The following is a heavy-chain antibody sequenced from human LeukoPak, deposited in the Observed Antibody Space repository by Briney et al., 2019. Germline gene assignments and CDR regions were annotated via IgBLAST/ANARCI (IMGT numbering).Heavy chain of an antibody. CDR3: ARGSGYLETFDY. Sequence: QSGRSLRLSCAASGFIFSSYAMHWVRQAPGKGLEWVAVISYDGSNKYYADSVKGRLTISRANSKHTLYLQMNSLTTEDTAAYYCARGSGYLETFDYWGQGTLVTVSS. V-gene: IGHV3-30*04. CDR2: ISYDGSNK. J-gene: IGHJ4*02. CDR1: GFIFSSYA. D-gene: IGHD3-22*01.